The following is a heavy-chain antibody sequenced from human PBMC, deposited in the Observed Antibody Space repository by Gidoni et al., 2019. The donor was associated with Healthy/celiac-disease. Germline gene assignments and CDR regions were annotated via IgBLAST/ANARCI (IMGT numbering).Heavy chain of an antibody. J-gene: IGHJ4*02. CDR3: ASADYYYDSSGYYSYYFDY. V-gene: IGHV1-2*02. CDR2: INPNSGGT. CDR1: GYTFTGYY. Sequence: QVQLVQSGAEVKKPGASVKLSCKASGYTFTGYYMHWVRQAPGQGLEWMGWINPNSGGTNYAQKFQGRVTMTRDTSISTAYMELSRLRSDDTAVYYCASADYYYDSSGYYSYYFDYWGQGTLVTVSS. D-gene: IGHD3-22*01.